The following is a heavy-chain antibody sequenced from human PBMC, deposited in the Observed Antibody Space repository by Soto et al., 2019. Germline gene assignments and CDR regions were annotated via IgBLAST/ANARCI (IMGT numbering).Heavy chain of an antibody. CDR2: IKQDGSEK. V-gene: IGHV3-7*02. CDR3: ARAGGYSRTTPNRRSYDMDV. Sequence: GGSLGLSCAASGFTFSDHYMDWVRQAPGKGLEWVANIKQDGSEKYYVDSVKGRFTISRDNTKNSLYLQMNSLRAEDTAVYYCARAGGYSRTTPNRRSYDMDVCGKGTRVTGSS. CDR1: GFTFSDHY. J-gene: IGHJ6*04. D-gene: IGHD6-13*01.